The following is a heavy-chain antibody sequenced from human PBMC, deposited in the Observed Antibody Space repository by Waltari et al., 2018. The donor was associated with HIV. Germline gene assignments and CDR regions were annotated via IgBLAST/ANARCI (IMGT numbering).Heavy chain of an antibody. D-gene: IGHD3-22*01. Sequence: EVQLLASGGGLVQPGGSLRLSCAASGFTFSSSAMTCVRKAPGRGLEWDSGISCSADSTYYADSLECRFTISRAKSKNTLYLQMNSLRAEDTALYYCAKEPGYYDSSGYSYQWGQGTLVTVSS. CDR2: ISCSADST. V-gene: IGHV3-23*01. J-gene: IGHJ4*02. CDR1: GFTFSSSA. CDR3: AKEPGYYDSSGYSYQ.